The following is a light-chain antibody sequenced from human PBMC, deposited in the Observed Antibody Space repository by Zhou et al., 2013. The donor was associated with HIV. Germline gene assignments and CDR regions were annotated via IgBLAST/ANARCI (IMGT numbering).Light chain of an antibody. V-gene: IGKV3-20*01. CDR1: HTISANY. Sequence: EIVLTQSPGTPSLSPGERATLSCRASHTISANYLAWYQQKPGQAPRPLVYGASTRATGIPDRFTGSGSGTDFTLTFTTLGPEDFAVYYCQQYANSPQTFGQGTKVEIK. CDR2: GAS. CDR3: QQYANSPQT. J-gene: IGKJ2*01.